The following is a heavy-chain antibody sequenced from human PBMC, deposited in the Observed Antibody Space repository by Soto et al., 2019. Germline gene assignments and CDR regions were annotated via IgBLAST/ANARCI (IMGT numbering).Heavy chain of an antibody. Sequence: GESLKISFKTSGYSFNTFLISWVRQVPGKGLEWMGRIDPGDSNTNYSPSLQGHVTLSVDKSIGTAYLQWSSLKASDTGIYYCARQGGYYYYGMDVGGQGTEVTVSS. J-gene: IGHJ6*02. CDR1: GYSFNTFL. V-gene: IGHV5-10-1*01. CDR3: ARQGGYYYYGMDV. CDR2: IDPGDSNT. D-gene: IGHD2-15*01.